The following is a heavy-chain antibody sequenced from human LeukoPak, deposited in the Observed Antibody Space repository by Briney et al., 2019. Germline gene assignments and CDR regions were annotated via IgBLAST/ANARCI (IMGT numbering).Heavy chain of an antibody. D-gene: IGHD6-13*01. Sequence: SETLSLTCTVSGGSISSYYWSWIRQPPGKGLEWIGYIYYSGSTNYSPSLKSRVTISVDTSKNQFSLKLSSVTAADTAVYYCARDDRAAAGALGYWGQGTLVTVSS. J-gene: IGHJ4*02. CDR2: IYYSGST. V-gene: IGHV4-59*01. CDR3: ARDDRAAAGALGY. CDR1: GGSISSYY.